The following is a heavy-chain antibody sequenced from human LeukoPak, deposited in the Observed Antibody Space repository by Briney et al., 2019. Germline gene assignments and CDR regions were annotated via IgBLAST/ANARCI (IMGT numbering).Heavy chain of an antibody. CDR2: ISASGSAI. CDR1: GFTFSSFE. D-gene: IGHD3-10*01. CDR3: VRDGYYGHDPFDI. J-gene: IGHJ3*02. V-gene: IGHV3-48*03. Sequence: GGSLRLSCAASGFTFSSFEMYWVRQAPGKGLEWVSYISASGSAIYYVGSVKGRFTISRDNAKNSLYLQMNSLRAEDTAVYYCVRDGYYGHDPFDIWGQGTMVTVSS.